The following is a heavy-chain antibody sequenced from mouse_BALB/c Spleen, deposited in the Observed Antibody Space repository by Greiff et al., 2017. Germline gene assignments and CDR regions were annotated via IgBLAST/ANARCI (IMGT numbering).Heavy chain of an antibody. D-gene: IGHD1-1*01. CDR3: TRFSNYYGSSYSFDY. Sequence: QVQLQQPGAELVKPGAPVKLSCKASGYTFTSYWMNWVKQRPGRGLEWIGRIDPSDSETHYNQKFKGKATLTADKSSSTAYMELRSLTSEDSAVYYCTRFSNYYGSSYSFDYWGQGTTLTVSS. J-gene: IGHJ2*01. CDR1: GYTFTSYW. CDR2: IDPSDSET. V-gene: IGHV1-69*02.